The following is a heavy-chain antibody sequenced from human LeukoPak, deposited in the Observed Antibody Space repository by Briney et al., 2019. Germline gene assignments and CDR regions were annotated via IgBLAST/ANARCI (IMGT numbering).Heavy chain of an antibody. D-gene: IGHD2-15*01. J-gene: IGHJ3*02. CDR1: GYTFTGSY. CDR2: IIPILGIA. V-gene: IGHV1-69*10. Sequence: SVKVSCKASGYTFTGSYMLWVRQAPGQGLEWMGWIIPILGIANYAQKFQGRVTITADKSTSTAYMELSSLRSEDTAVYYCARDFTVPPQLKCSGGSCYTHHDAFDIWGQGTMVTVSS. CDR3: ARDFTVPPQLKCSGGSCYTHHDAFDI.